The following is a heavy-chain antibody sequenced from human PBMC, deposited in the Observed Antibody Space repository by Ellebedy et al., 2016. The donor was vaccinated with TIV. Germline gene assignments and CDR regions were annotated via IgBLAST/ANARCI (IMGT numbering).Heavy chain of an antibody. CDR1: GFTFSDFG. V-gene: IGHV3-30*02. CDR2: IQYDGTNK. D-gene: IGHD3-3*01. CDR3: AKGYDARGN. Sequence: PGGSLRLSCAASGFTFSDFGMHWVRQAPGKGLEWVTFIQYDGTNKYYTDSVKGRFTISRDNSKNTLYLQMSSLRVEDTAVYYCAKGYDARGNWGQGTLVTVSS. J-gene: IGHJ4*02.